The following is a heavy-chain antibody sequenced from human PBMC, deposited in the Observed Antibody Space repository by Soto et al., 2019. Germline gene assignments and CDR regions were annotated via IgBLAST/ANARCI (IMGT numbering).Heavy chain of an antibody. D-gene: IGHD3-10*01. V-gene: IGHV3-23*01. CDR3: ARGIHYYGSGSYYNHGPQLYYYYYMDV. CDR1: GFTFSSYA. Sequence: PGGSLRVSCAASGFTFSSYAMSWGRQAPGKGLEWVSAISGSGGSTYYADPVKGRFTISRDNSKNTLYLQMNSLRAEDTAVYCCARGIHYYGSGSYYNHGPQLYYYYYMDVWGKGTTVTVS. J-gene: IGHJ6*03. CDR2: ISGSGGST.